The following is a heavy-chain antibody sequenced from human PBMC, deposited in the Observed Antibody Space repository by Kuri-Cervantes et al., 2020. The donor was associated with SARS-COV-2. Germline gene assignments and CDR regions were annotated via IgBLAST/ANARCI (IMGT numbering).Heavy chain of an antibody. CDR3: ARDRGSGWSPRFDP. J-gene: IGHJ5*02. CDR1: GYTFTSYY. V-gene: IGHV1-46*01. CDR2: INPSGGST. Sequence: ASVKVSCKASGYTFTSYYMHWVRQAPGQGLEWMGIINPSGGSTSYAQKFQGRVTMTEDTSTDTAYMELRSLRSDDTAVYYCARDRGSGWSPRFDPWGQGNLVNVSS. D-gene: IGHD6-19*01.